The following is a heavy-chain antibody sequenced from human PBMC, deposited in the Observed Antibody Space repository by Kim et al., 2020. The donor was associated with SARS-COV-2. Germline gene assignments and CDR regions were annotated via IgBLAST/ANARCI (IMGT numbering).Heavy chain of an antibody. V-gene: IGHV4-39*01. J-gene: IGHJ4*02. CDR1: GGSFSHSSYY. D-gene: IGHD2-2*01. Sequence: SETLSLTCTVSGGSFSHSSYYWGWIRQPPVKGLEWIANIYYGGSTFYNPSLKNRVTTSGATSKIKYSLRLDSVTAADSDVYYWARLVRTFGAFDYWGQGILVTVS. CDR3: ARLVRTFGAFDY. CDR2: IYYGGST.